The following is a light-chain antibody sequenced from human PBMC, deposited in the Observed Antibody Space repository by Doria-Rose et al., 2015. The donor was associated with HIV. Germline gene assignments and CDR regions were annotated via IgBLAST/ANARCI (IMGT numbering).Light chain of an antibody. CDR1: QSVSSN. J-gene: IGKJ3*01. V-gene: IGKV3-11*01. CDR3: QQRSNWPPIFT. CDR2: DAS. Sequence: EIVLTQSPATLSLSPGERATLSRRASQSVSSNLAWYQQKPGRAPRLLIYDASNRATGIPARFSGSGSGTDFTPTISSLEPEDFAVYFCQQRSNWPPIFTFGPGTKVDI.